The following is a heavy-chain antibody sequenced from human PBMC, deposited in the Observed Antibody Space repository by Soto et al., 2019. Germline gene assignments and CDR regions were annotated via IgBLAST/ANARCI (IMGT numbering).Heavy chain of an antibody. CDR1: GFTFSSYG. V-gene: IGHV3-33*01. Sequence: PGGSLRLSCAASGFTFSSYGMHWVRQAPCKGLEWVAVIWYDGSNKYYADSVKGRFTISRDNSKNTLYLQMNSLRAEDTAVYYCARGSYSYGYYYYYYGMDVWGQGTTVTVSS. J-gene: IGHJ6*02. D-gene: IGHD5-18*01. CDR2: IWYDGSNK. CDR3: ARGSYSYGYYYYYYGMDV.